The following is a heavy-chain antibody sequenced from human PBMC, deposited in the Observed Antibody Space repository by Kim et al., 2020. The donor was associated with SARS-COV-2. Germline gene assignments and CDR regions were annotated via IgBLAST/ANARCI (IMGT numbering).Heavy chain of an antibody. CDR1: GFTFSSYS. Sequence: GGSLRLSCAASGFTFSSYSMNWVRQAPGKGLEWVSSISSSSSYIYYADSVKGRFTISRDNAKNSLYLQMNSLRAEDTAVYYCARDPMFGPYGSGSYYNGHYYYGMDVWGQGTTVTVSS. CDR3: ARDPMFGPYGSGSYYNGHYYYGMDV. J-gene: IGHJ6*02. V-gene: IGHV3-21*01. D-gene: IGHD3-10*01. CDR2: ISSSSSYI.